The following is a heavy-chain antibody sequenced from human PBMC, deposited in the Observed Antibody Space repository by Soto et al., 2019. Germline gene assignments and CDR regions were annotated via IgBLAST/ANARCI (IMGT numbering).Heavy chain of an antibody. Sequence: QVLLQESGPGLVKPSETLSLTCTVSGGSISSYYWSWIRQPPGKGLEWIGYIYYSGSTNYNPSLKSRVTISVDTSKNQFSLKLSSVTAADTAVYYCARSRTTVTPSGFQHWGQGTLVTVSS. CDR1: GGSISSYY. CDR2: IYYSGST. D-gene: IGHD4-17*01. CDR3: ARSRTTVTPSGFQH. J-gene: IGHJ1*01. V-gene: IGHV4-59*01.